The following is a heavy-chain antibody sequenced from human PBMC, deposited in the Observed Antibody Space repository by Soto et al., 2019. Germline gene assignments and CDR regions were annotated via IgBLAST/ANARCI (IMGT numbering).Heavy chain of an antibody. V-gene: IGHV3-23*01. CDR1: GFTFNNYA. D-gene: IGHD1-26*01. J-gene: IGHJ6*02. CDR2: ISLSNGRT. CDR3: AKQMGVGASYPHYYYYYGMDV. Sequence: EVQLLESGGGLVQPGGSLRLSCAASGFTFNNYAMNWVRQAPGKGLEWVSSISLSNGRTYYADSVKGRFTISRDNAKNTLFLQMNSLRAEDTAVYYCAKQMGVGASYPHYYYYYGMDVWGQGTTVAVSS.